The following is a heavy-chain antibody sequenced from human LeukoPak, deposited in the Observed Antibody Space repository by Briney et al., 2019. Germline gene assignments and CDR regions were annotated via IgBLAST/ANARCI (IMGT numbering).Heavy chain of an antibody. V-gene: IGHV4-34*01. CDR2: IKDSGST. CDR3: ARGRDYNFWSGYYRSPRDAFDI. J-gene: IGHJ3*02. Sequence: SETLSLTCAVFGRSFSGYYSSWVRPPLGKGLEWIGGIKDSGSTNYNPSLKSRVTISVDTSENQFSLKLSSVTAADTAVYYSARGRDYNFWSGYYRSPRDAFDIWGHGTMVTVSS. D-gene: IGHD3-3*01. CDR1: GRSFSGYY.